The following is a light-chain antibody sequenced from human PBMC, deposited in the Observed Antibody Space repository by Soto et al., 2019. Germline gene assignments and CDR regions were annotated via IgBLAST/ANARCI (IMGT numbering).Light chain of an antibody. J-gene: IGKJ1*01. CDR1: QSISSW. CDR3: QQYNSYST. V-gene: IGKV1-5*01. CDR2: DAS. Sequence: DIQMTHSPSTLSASVGDRVTITCRASQSISSWLAWYQQKPGKAPKLLIYDASSLHSGVPSRFSGSGSGTEFTLTISSLQPDDFATYYCQQYNSYSTFGQGTKVDIK.